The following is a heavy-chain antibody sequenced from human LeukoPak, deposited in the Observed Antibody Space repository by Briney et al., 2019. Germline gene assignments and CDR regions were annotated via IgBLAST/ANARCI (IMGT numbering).Heavy chain of an antibody. Sequence: SVTVSCKASGGTFSSYAISWVRQAPGQGLEWMGGIIPIFGTANYAQKFQGRVTITADESTSTAYMELSSLRSEDTAVYYCARDRGYSSSWYPVFDYWGQGTLVTVSS. V-gene: IGHV1-69*13. D-gene: IGHD6-13*01. J-gene: IGHJ4*02. CDR2: IIPIFGTA. CDR3: ARDRGYSSSWYPVFDY. CDR1: GGTFSSYA.